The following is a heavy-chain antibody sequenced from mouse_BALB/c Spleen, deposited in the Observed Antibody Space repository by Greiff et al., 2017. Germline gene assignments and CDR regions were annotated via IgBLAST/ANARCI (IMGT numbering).Heavy chain of an antibody. J-gene: IGHJ4*01. CDR1: GYAFTNYL. D-gene: IGHD3-1*01. CDR2: INPGSGGT. CDR3: ARSELGAMDY. Sequence: QVQLQQSGAELVRPGTSVKVSCKASGYAFTNYLIEWVKQRPGQGLEWIGVINPGSGGTNYNEKFKGKATLTADKSSSTAYMQLSSLTSDDSAVYFCARSELGAMDYWGQGTSVTVSS. V-gene: IGHV1-54*01.